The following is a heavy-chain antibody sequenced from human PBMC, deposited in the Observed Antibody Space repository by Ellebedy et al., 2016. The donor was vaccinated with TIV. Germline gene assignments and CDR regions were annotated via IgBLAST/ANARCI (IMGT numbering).Heavy chain of an antibody. J-gene: IGHJ4*02. CDR1: GFTFSSHY. Sequence: ASVKVSCKTSGFTFSSHYIHWVRQAPGQGLEWMGIINPSGGSTSYAQNFQGRVTMTRDTSTSTVYMELSSLRSEDTAVYYCARDSLKGGSYYPHYWGQGTLVTVSS. D-gene: IGHD1-26*01. CDR2: INPSGGST. V-gene: IGHV1-46*01. CDR3: ARDSLKGGSYYPHY.